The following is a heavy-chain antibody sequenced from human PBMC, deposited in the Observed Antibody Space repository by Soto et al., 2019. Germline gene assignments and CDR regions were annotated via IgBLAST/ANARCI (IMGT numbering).Heavy chain of an antibody. Sequence: PSETLSVTCTVSGGSISTSSYYWGWIRQPPGKGLEWIGSIYYSGSTYYNPSLKSRVTISVDTSKNQFSLKLSSVTAADTAVYYCARTALAYCSSTSCYVVGYPGYYYYYMYGWGKGTTVTVAS. CDR2: IYYSGST. V-gene: IGHV4-39*07. J-gene: IGHJ6*03. D-gene: IGHD2-2*01. CDR3: ARTALAYCSSTSCYVVGYPGYYYYYMYG. CDR1: GGSISTSSYY.